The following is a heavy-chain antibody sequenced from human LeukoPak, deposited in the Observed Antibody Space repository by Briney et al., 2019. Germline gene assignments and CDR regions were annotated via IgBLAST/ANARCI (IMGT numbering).Heavy chain of an antibody. CDR1: GYTFTGYY. CDR2: INPNSGGT. D-gene: IGHD1-26*01. V-gene: IGHV1-2*02. CDR3: ARRSSYNYYYYYMDV. J-gene: IGHJ6*03. Sequence: ASVKVSCKASGYTFTGYYMHWVRQAPGQGLEWMGWINPNSGGTNYAQKLQGRVTMTTDTSTSTAYMELRSLRSDDTAVYYCARRSSYNYYYYYMDVWGKGTTVTVSS.